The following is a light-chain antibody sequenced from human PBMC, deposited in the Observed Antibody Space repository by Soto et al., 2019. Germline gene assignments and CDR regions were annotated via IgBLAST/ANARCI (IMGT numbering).Light chain of an antibody. CDR2: AAS. V-gene: IGKV1-39*01. CDR1: QSISSY. J-gene: IGKJ5*01. Sequence: DIQMTQSPSSLSASVGDRVTITCRASQSISSYLNWYQQKPGKAPKLLIYAASSLQSGVPSRFSGSGSGTEFTLTISSLEPEDFAVYYCQQRSNWPPITFGQGTRLEIK. CDR3: QQRSNWPPIT.